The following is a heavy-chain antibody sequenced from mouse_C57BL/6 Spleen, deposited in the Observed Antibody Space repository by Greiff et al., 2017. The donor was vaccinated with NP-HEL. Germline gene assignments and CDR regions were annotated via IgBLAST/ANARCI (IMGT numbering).Heavy chain of an antibody. CDR1: GFTFSDYG. CDR3: ARGNYDYDEDYAMDY. J-gene: IGHJ4*01. Sequence: EVQVVESGGGLVKPGGSLKLSCAASGFTFSDYGMHWVRQAPEKGLEWVAYISSGSSTIYYADTVKGRFTISRDNAKNTLFLQMTSLRSEDTAMYYCARGNYDYDEDYAMDYWGQGTSVTVSS. V-gene: IGHV5-17*01. CDR2: ISSGSSTI. D-gene: IGHD2-4*01.